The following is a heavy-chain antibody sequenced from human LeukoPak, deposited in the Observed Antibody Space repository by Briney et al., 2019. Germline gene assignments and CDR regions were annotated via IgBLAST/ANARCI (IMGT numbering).Heavy chain of an antibody. CDR1: GESFSGYY. Sequence: SETLSLTCAVYGESFSGYYWSWIRQPPGKGLEWIGEINHSGSTNCNPSLKSRVTISVDTSKNQFSLKLSSVTAADTAVYYCARARFWSGYYNIWGQGTLVTVSS. CDR3: ARARFWSGYYNI. V-gene: IGHV4-34*01. J-gene: IGHJ4*02. CDR2: INHSGST. D-gene: IGHD3-3*01.